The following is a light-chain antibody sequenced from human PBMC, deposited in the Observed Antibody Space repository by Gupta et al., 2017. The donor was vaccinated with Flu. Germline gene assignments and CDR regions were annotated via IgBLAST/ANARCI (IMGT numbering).Light chain of an antibody. CDR2: DAS. J-gene: IGKJ4*01. CDR1: QDISNY. Sequence: MTQSPSSLSASVGDRVTITCQASQDISNYLSWYQQKPGKAPKLLIYDASNLETGVPSRFSGSGSGTDFTFTISSLQPEDVATYYCQQYDNLSLTFGGGTKVEIK. CDR3: QQYDNLSLT. V-gene: IGKV1-33*01.